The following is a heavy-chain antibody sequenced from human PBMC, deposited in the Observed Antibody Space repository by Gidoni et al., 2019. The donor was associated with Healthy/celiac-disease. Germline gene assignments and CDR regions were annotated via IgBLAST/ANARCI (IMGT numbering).Heavy chain of an antibody. V-gene: IGHV4-34*01. J-gene: IGHJ6*03. CDR2: INHSGST. Sequence: VQLQQWGAGLLKPSETLSLTCAVYGGSFSGYYWSWIRQPPGKGLEWIGEINHSGSTNYNPSLKSRVTISVDTSKNQFSLKLSSVTAADTAVYYCARALQNDYYYYMDVWGKGTTVTVSS. D-gene: IGHD1-1*01. CDR3: ARALQNDYYYYMDV. CDR1: GGSFSGYY.